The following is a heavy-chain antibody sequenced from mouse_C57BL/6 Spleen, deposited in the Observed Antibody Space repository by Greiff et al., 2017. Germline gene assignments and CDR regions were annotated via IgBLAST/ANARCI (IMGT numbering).Heavy chain of an antibody. CDR1: GYAFTNYL. Sequence: VKLMESGAELVRPGTSVKVSCKASGYAFTNYLIEWVKQRPGQGLEWIGVINPGSGGTNYNEKFKGKATLTADKSSSTAYMQLSSLTSEDSAVYFCATGFAYWGQGTLVTVSA. J-gene: IGHJ3*01. CDR2: INPGSGGT. CDR3: ATGFAY. V-gene: IGHV1-54*01.